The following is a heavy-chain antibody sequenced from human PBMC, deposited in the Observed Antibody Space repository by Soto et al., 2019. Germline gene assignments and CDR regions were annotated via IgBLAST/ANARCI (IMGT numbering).Heavy chain of an antibody. CDR1: GGSISSYY. CDR3: ARVSVRKKHFDY. D-gene: IGHD2-8*01. CDR2: IYYSGST. V-gene: IGHV4-59*01. J-gene: IGHJ4*02. Sequence: SETLSLTCTVSGGSISSYYWSWIRQPPGKGLEWIGYIYYSGSTNYNPSLKSRVTISVDTSKNQFSLKLSSVTAADTAVYYCARVSVRKKHFDYWGQGTLVTVSS.